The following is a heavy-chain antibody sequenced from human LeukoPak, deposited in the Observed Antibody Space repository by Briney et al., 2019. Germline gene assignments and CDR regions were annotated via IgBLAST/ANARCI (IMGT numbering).Heavy chain of an antibody. CDR1: GFTFSSYW. J-gene: IGHJ3*02. V-gene: IGHV3-7*01. CDR2: IKQDGSEK. Sequence: GGSLRLSCAASGFTFSSYWMSWVRQAPGKGLEWVANIKQDGSEKYYVDSVKGRFTISRDNAKNSLYLQMNSLRAEDTAVYYCAIGGLYDYVWESYRYKSAFDIWGQGTMVTVSS. CDR3: AIGGLYDYVWESYRYKSAFDI. D-gene: IGHD3-16*02.